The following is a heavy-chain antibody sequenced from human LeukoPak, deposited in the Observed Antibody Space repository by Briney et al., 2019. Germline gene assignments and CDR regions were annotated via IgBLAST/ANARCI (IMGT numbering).Heavy chain of an antibody. V-gene: IGHV3-23*01. CDR1: GFTFRRHA. Sequence: GGSLRLSCVGSGFTFRRHAMMWVRQAPENGLVFGSGIYENGGTTYYADSVKGRFSISRDNSKNTLYLQMDSLRGEDTAVYYCAKDFRIGYSAHFAYCGQGALVTASS. D-gene: IGHD2-21*01. CDR2: IYENGGTT. CDR3: AKDFRIGYSAHFAY. J-gene: IGHJ4*02.